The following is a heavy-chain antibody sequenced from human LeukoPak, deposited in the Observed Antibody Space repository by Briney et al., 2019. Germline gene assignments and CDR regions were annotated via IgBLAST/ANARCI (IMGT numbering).Heavy chain of an antibody. D-gene: IGHD3-10*01. CDR3: ARRRVTVVRGVDITSYYFDY. Sequence: PGRSLRLSCAASGFTFDDYAMHWVRQAPGKGLEWVSGISWNSGSIGYADSVKGRFTISRDNAKNSLYLQMNSLRAEDMALYYCARRRVTVVRGVDITSYYFDYWGQGTLVTVSS. V-gene: IGHV3-9*03. CDR2: ISWNSGSI. CDR1: GFTFDDYA. J-gene: IGHJ4*02.